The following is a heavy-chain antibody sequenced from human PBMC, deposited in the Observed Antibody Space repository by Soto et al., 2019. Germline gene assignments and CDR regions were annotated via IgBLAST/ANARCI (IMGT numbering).Heavy chain of an antibody. D-gene: IGHD6-13*01. CDR3: AKELAIAAAGPAVDP. V-gene: IGHV3-30*18. CDR2: ISYDGSNN. CDR1: GFTFSSYG. J-gene: IGHJ5*02. Sequence: QVPLVESGGGVVQPGRSLRLSCAASGFTFSSYGMHWVRQAPGKGLEWVAVISYDGSNNYYAGSVKGRFTISGDNSKTTLYLQTTRLSAEDTAVYYCAKELAIAAAGPAVDPWGQGTLVTVSS.